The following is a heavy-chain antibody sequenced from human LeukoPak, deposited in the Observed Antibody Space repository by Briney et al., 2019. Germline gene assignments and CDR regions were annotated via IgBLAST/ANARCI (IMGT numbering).Heavy chain of an antibody. CDR2: INHSGST. D-gene: IGHD6-19*01. CDR1: GGSFSGYY. CDR3: ATKTVADPSSNWFDP. V-gene: IGHV4-34*01. Sequence: TSSETLSLTCAVYGGSFSGYYWSWIRQPPGKGLEWIGEINHSGSTNYNPSLKSRVTISVDTSKNQFSLKLSSVTAADTAVYYCATKTVADPSSNWFDPWGQGTLVTVSS. J-gene: IGHJ5*02.